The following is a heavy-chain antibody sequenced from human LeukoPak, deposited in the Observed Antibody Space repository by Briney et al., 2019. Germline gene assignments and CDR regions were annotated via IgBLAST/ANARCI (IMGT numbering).Heavy chain of an antibody. CDR3: ARSPSGSYYNFDY. V-gene: IGHV1-69*02. CDR1: GGTFSSYT. D-gene: IGHD1-26*01. Sequence: SVKVSCKASGGTFSSYTISWVRQAPGQGLEWMGRIIPILGIANYAQKFHGRVTITADKSTSTAYMELSSLRSEDTAVYYCARSPSGSYYNFDYWGQGTLVTVSS. J-gene: IGHJ4*02. CDR2: IIPILGIA.